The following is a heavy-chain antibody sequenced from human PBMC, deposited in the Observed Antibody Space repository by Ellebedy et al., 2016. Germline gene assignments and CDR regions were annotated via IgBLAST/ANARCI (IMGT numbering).Heavy chain of an antibody. Sequence: SVKVSXKASRGTFSSDAISWVRQAPGQGLEWMGGIIPIFGTANYAQKFQGRVTITADESTSTAYMELSSLRSEDTAVYYCAREDSSSSGTYYYYGMDVWGQGTTVTVSS. CDR2: IIPIFGTA. CDR3: AREDSSSSGTYYYYGMDV. J-gene: IGHJ6*02. D-gene: IGHD6-6*01. V-gene: IGHV1-69*13. CDR1: RGTFSSDA.